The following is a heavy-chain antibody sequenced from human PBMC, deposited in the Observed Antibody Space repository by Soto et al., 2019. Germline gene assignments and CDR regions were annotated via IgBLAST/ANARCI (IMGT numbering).Heavy chain of an antibody. J-gene: IGHJ4*02. D-gene: IGHD6-6*01. Sequence: GGSLRLSCAASGFTFDDYAMHWVRQAPGKGLEWVSGISWNSGSIGYADSVKGRFTISRDNAKNSLYLQMNSLRAEDTALYYCAKERYSSSSIDYWGQGTLVTVSS. CDR3: AKERYSSSSIDY. V-gene: IGHV3-9*01. CDR2: ISWNSGSI. CDR1: GFTFDDYA.